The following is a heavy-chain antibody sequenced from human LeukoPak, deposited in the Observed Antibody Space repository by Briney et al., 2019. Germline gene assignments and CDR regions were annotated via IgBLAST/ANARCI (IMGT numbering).Heavy chain of an antibody. CDR2: ISSSGSTI. Sequence: GGSLRLSRAASGFTFSSYEMNWVRQAPGKGLEWVSYISSSGSTIYYADSVKGRFTLSIDNAKNSLYLQMNSLSAEDTPVYYFARDHVEVTAKTHYYYYYMDAWGKGTTVTVSS. D-gene: IGHD2-21*02. V-gene: IGHV3-48*03. CDR3: ARDHVEVTAKTHYYYYYMDA. J-gene: IGHJ6*03. CDR1: GFTFSSYE.